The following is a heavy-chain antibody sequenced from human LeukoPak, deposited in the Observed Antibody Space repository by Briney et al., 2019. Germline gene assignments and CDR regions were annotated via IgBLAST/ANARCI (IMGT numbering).Heavy chain of an antibody. J-gene: IGHJ4*02. Sequence: PGGSLRLSCAASGFTFSSCGMHWVRQAPGKGLEWVAVISHDGSNKYYVDSVKGRFTISRDNSKNTLYLQMNSLRAEDTAVYYCAKETYSTSWQLDSWGQGTLVTVSS. D-gene: IGHD6-13*01. CDR1: GFTFSSCG. CDR2: ISHDGSNK. V-gene: IGHV3-30*18. CDR3: AKETYSTSWQLDS.